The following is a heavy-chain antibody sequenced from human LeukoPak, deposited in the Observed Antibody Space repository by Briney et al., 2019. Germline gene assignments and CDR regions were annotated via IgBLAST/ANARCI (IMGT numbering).Heavy chain of an antibody. V-gene: IGHV3-23*01. J-gene: IGHJ3*02. CDR2: ISGSGGST. CDR1: GFTFSSYA. D-gene: IGHD4-23*01. CDR3: AKDRAYMLRWYPGAFDI. Sequence: PGGSLRLSCAASGFTFSSYAMSWVRQAPGKGLEWVSAISGSGGSTYYADSVKGRFTISRDNSKNTLYLQMNSLRAEDTAVYYCAKDRAYMLRWYPGAFDIWGQGTMVTVSS.